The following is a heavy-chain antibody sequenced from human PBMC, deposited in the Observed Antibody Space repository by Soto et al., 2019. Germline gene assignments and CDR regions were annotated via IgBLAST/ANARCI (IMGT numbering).Heavy chain of an antibody. V-gene: IGHV3-30-3*01. CDR1: GFTFSSYA. CDR2: ISYDGSNK. J-gene: IGHJ6*02. D-gene: IGHD3-9*01. CDR3: ARDPPYYDILTGYYIPTKSHYYYYGMDV. Sequence: QVQLVESGGGVVQPGRSLRLSCAASGFTFSSYAMHWVRQAPGKGLEWVAVISYDGSNKYYADSVKGRFTISRDNSKNTLYLQMNSRRAEDTAVYYCARDPPYYDILTGYYIPTKSHYYYYGMDVWGQGTTVTVSS.